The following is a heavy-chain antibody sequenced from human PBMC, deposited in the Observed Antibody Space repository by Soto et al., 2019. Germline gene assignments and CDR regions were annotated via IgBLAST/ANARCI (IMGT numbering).Heavy chain of an antibody. CDR1: GGSISSYY. V-gene: IGHV4-59*08. D-gene: IGHD7-27*01. CDR3: ARHRTGSGYYYYMDV. Sequence: KPSETLSLTCTVSGGSISSYYWSWIRQPPGKGLEWIGYIYYSGSTNYNPSLKSRVTISVDTSKNQFSLKLISVTAADTAVYYCARHRTGSGYYYYMDVWGKGTTVTVSS. J-gene: IGHJ6*03. CDR2: IYYSGST.